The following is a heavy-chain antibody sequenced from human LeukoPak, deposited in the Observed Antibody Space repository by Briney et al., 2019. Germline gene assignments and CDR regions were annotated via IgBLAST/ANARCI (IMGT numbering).Heavy chain of an antibody. D-gene: IGHD6-6*01. V-gene: IGHV1-18*04. CDR3: ARVYSSSSYSPYYYYYMDV. CDR2: ISAYNGNT. Sequence: ASVKVSCKASGYTFTGYYMHWVRQAPGQRLEWMGWISAYNGNTNYAQKLQGRVTMTTDTSTSTAYMELRSLRSDDTAVYYCARVYSSSSYSPYYYYYMDVWGKGTTVTVSS. J-gene: IGHJ6*03. CDR1: GYTFTGYY.